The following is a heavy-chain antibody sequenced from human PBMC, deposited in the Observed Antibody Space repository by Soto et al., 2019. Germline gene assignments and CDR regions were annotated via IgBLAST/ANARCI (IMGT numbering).Heavy chain of an antibody. D-gene: IGHD2-2*01. CDR1: GCTFISHW. J-gene: IGHJ6*02. CDR3: AREVADLYCSSTSCYDTGYYYYYGMDV. Sequence: VGSLRLSCAASGCTFISHWMHWILQAPGKGLVWVSRINSDGSSTSYADSVKGRFTISRDNAKNTLYLQMNSLRAEDTAVYYCAREVADLYCSSTSCYDTGYYYYYGMDVWGQGTTVNVSS. CDR2: INSDGSST. V-gene: IGHV3-74*01.